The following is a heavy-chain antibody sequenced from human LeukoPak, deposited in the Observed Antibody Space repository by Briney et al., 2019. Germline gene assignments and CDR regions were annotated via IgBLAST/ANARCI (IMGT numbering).Heavy chain of an antibody. CDR2: ISAYNGNT. CDR3: ARDLDEYQLLSDY. D-gene: IGHD2-2*01. Sequence: ASVKVSCKASGGTFSSYAISWVRQAPGQGLEWMGWISAYNGNTNYAQKLQGRVTMTTDTSTSTAYMELRSLRSDDTAVYYCARDLDEYQLLSDYWGQGTLVTVSS. CDR1: GGTFSSYA. J-gene: IGHJ4*02. V-gene: IGHV1-18*01.